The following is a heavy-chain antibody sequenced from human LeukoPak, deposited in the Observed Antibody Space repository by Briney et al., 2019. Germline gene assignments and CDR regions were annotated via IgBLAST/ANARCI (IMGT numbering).Heavy chain of an antibody. CDR3: ARSVELVLGYFDF. CDR2: ISWNSDSK. J-gene: IGHJ4*02. Sequence: GGTLRLSCEASGLIFDDYSMHWVRHAPEKGLEWVSGISWNSDSKDYADSVKGRFTISRDNAKNSLFLQVNSLRTEDTALYYCARSVELVLGYFDFWGQGTLVTVSS. CDR1: GLIFDDYS. D-gene: IGHD1-7*01. V-gene: IGHV3-9*01.